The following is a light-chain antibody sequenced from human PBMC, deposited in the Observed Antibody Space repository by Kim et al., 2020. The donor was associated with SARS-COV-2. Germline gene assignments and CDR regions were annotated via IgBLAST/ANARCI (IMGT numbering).Light chain of an antibody. V-gene: IGLV2-8*01. J-gene: IGLJ3*02. CDR3: NSYAGNNLWV. Sequence: QSALTQHPSASGSPGQSVTISCTGTSSYVGGYNSVSWYQQHPGKAPKLVIYEVTKRPAGVPDRFSASKSGNTASLTVSGLHTDDEADYYCNSYAGNNLWVFGGGTKLTVL. CDR1: SSYVGGYNS. CDR2: EVT.